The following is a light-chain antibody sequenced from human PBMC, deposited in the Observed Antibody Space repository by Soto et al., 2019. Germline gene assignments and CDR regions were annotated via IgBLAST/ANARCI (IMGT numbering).Light chain of an antibody. J-gene: IGKJ4*01. CDR3: QQRYNWLLT. CDR2: DAS. Sequence: EIVLTQSPATLSLSPGERATLSCRASQSVNSYLAWYQQKPGQAPRLLIYDASNRVTGIPARFSGSGSGTDFTLTISSLEPEDFAVYYCQQRYNWLLTFGGGTKVDIK. CDR1: QSVNSY. V-gene: IGKV3-11*01.